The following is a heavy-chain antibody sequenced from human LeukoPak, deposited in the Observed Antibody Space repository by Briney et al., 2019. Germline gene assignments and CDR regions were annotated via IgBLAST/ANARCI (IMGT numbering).Heavy chain of an antibody. CDR2: IHYSGGP. CDR3: ARFGVDYDMDV. Sequence: SETLSLTCTVSGGSISGHYWTWIRQPPGKGLEWIGQIHYSGGPDYTPSLKSRVTISVDTSKNQLSLKVTSVTGADTAVYYCARFGVDYDMDVWGQGTTVTVSS. CDR1: GGSISGHY. D-gene: IGHD3-16*01. V-gene: IGHV4-59*11. J-gene: IGHJ6*02.